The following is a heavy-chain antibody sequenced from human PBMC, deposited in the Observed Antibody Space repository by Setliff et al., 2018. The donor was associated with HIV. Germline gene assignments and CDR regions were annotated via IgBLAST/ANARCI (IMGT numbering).Heavy chain of an antibody. CDR1: GGSISSSSSY. CDR3: ARDPGWAKPEYFHH. J-gene: IGHJ1*01. V-gene: IGHV4-39*07. CDR2: IYYSGST. Sequence: SETLSLTCTVSGGSISSSSSYWGWIRQSPGKGLEWIGSIYYSGSTYYNPSLKSRVTISVDTSKDQFSLKLSSVTAADTAVYYCARDPGWAKPEYFHHWGQGTLVTVSS. D-gene: IGHD5-12*01.